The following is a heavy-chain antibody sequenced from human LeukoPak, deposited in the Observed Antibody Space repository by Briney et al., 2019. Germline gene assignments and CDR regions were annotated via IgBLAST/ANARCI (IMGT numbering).Heavy chain of an antibody. Sequence: PSETLSLTCAVYGGSFSGYYWSWIRQPPGKGLEWIGEINHSGSTNYNPSLKSRATISEDTSKNQFSLKLSSVTAADTAVYYCARHGSSPDYFDYWGQGTLVTVSS. CDR2: INHSGST. V-gene: IGHV4-34*01. CDR3: ARHGSSPDYFDY. J-gene: IGHJ4*02. D-gene: IGHD6-6*01. CDR1: GGSFSGYY.